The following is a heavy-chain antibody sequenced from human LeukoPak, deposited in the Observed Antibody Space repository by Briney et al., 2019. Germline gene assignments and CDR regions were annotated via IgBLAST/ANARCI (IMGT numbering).Heavy chain of an antibody. CDR3: ARASYYYDSSGYAQVDAFDI. CDR2: IIPIFGTA. CDR1: GGTFSSNA. J-gene: IGHJ3*02. V-gene: IGHV1-69*05. Sequence: SVKVSCKASGGTFSSNAISWVRQAPGQGLEWMGRIIPIFGTANYAQKFQGRVTITTDESTSTAYMELSSLRSEDTAVYYCARASYYYDSSGYAQVDAFDIWGQGTMVTVSS. D-gene: IGHD3-22*01.